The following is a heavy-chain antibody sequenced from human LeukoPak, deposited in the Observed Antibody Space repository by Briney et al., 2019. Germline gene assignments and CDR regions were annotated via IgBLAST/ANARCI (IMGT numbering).Heavy chain of an antibody. Sequence: QAGGSLRLSCEASGFTFSSYAMNWVRQAPGKGLEWVSGISDNGRRTYYADSVRGRFTISRDNSKSTLYLQMTDLRAEDTALYYCAKGCTSGWYYFDYWGQGILVTVSS. CDR3: AKGCTSGWYYFDY. CDR2: ISDNGRRT. J-gene: IGHJ4*02. V-gene: IGHV3-23*01. D-gene: IGHD6-19*01. CDR1: GFTFSSYA.